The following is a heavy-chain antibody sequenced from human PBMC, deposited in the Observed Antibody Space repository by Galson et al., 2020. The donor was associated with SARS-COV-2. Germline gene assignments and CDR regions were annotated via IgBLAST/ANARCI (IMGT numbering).Heavy chain of an antibody. V-gene: IGHV3-30*04. D-gene: IGHD3-10*01. CDR3: ASEGFGADAFDI. Sequence: GGSLRLSCAASGFTFSSYAMHWVRQAPGKGLEWVAVISYDGSNKYYADSVKGRFTISRDNSKNTLYLQMNSLRAEDTAVYYCASEGFGADAFDIWGQGTMVTV. CDR1: GFTFSSYA. J-gene: IGHJ3*02. CDR2: ISYDGSNK.